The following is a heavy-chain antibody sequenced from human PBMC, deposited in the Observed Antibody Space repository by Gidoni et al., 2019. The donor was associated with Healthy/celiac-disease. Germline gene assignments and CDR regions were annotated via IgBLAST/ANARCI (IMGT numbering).Heavy chain of an antibody. CDR2: ISSSSSYT. CDR3: ARDTTGWFDP. CDR1: GCTFSDSY. V-gene: IGHV3-11*06. Sequence: QVQLVESGGGLVKTGGSLRLSCAASGCTFSDSYMIWRRQAPGKGLEWVSYISSSSSYTNDADSVKGRFTIPRDNAKNSLYLQMNSLRAEDTAVYYCARDTTGWFDPWGQGTLVTVSS. D-gene: IGHD1-1*01. J-gene: IGHJ5*02.